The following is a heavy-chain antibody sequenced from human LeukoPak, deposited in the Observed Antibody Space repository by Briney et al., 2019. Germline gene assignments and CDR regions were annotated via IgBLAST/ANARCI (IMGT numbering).Heavy chain of an antibody. Sequence: ASVKVSCKASGYTFTSYYMHWVRQAPGQGLEWMGIINPSGGSTSYAQKFQGRVTMTRDTSTSTVYMELSSLRSEDTAVYYCARDVTTYYDFWSGSQGVQHWGQGTLVTVSS. V-gene: IGHV1-46*01. CDR1: GYTFTSYY. J-gene: IGHJ1*01. CDR3: ARDVTTYYDFWSGSQGVQH. D-gene: IGHD3-3*01. CDR2: INPSGGST.